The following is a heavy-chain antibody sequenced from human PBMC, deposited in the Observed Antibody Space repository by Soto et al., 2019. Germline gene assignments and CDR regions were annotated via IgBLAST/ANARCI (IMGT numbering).Heavy chain of an antibody. Sequence: SETLSITCAVYVGSFSGYYWRWIRQPPGKGLEWIGEINHSGSTNYNPSLKSRVTISVDTSKNQFSLKLSSVTAADTAVYYCARRGISITMIVVVITKRPYAFDIWGQGTMVTVSS. CDR1: VGSFSGYY. J-gene: IGHJ3*02. D-gene: IGHD3-22*01. CDR3: ARRGISITMIVVVITKRPYAFDI. V-gene: IGHV4-34*01. CDR2: INHSGST.